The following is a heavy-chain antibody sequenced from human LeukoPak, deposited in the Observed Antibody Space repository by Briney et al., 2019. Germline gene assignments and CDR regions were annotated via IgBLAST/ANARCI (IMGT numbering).Heavy chain of an antibody. V-gene: IGHV3-7*03. D-gene: IGHD2-15*01. CDR1: GFTFSSYW. Sequence: GGPLRLSCAASGFTFSSYWMGWVRQAPGKGLEWVANINQDGSEKYYVDSVKGRFTISRDNAKNSLYLQMNSLRAEDTAVYYCVTVVTATVFVYWGQGTLVTVSP. CDR3: VTVVTATVFVY. CDR2: INQDGSEK. J-gene: IGHJ4*02.